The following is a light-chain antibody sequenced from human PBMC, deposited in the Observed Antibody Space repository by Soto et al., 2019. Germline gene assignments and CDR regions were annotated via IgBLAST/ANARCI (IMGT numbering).Light chain of an antibody. J-gene: IGKJ1*01. Sequence: DIVLPQSPATLPLSPGARATLYGGASQRVSGGFLAWYQQQPGLAPRLILYATSFRASGAPDICSGGCARTFSPPTIRREAHDFAAFYYQQHCSTPPTFGQGTKVDIK. V-gene: IGKV3D-20*01. CDR2: ATS. CDR1: QRVSGGF. CDR3: QQHCSTPPT.